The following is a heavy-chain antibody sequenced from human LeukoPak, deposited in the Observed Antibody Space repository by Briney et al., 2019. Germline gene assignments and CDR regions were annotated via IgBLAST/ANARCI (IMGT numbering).Heavy chain of an antibody. Sequence: QSGGSLRLSCVASGFTFSTYAMSWVRQAPGKGLEWVSAISTTGGNTYYADSAKGRFTISRDNSKNTLYLQMHSLRAEDTAIYYCANFERTVAGPYNWFDPWGQGTLVTVSS. CDR3: ANFERTVAGPYNWFDP. CDR1: GFTFSTYA. V-gene: IGHV3-23*01. CDR2: ISTTGGNT. J-gene: IGHJ5*02. D-gene: IGHD6-19*01.